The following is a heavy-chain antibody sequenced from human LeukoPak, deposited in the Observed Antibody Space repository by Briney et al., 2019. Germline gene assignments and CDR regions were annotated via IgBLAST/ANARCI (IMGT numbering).Heavy chain of an antibody. J-gene: IGHJ5*02. D-gene: IGHD6-19*01. Sequence: SETLSLTCTFSGGSISSYYWSLIRQPAGKVLEWIGRIQTSGSTNYNPSLKSRVTMSVDTSKNQVSLKLSSVTAADTAVYYCARDPGYSSGWQTYNWFDPWGQGTLVTVSS. CDR2: IQTSGST. CDR3: ARDPGYSSGWQTYNWFDP. V-gene: IGHV4-4*07. CDR1: GGSISSYY.